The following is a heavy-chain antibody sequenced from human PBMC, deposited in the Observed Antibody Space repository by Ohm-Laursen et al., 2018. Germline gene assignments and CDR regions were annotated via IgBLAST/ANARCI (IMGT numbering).Heavy chain of an antibody. D-gene: IGHD6-19*01. J-gene: IGHJ4*02. Sequence: GSLRLSCSASGFAFSSAYMTWVRQTPGKGLEWISGIKSKADGGTTDYAPPLKDRFIISRDDSKNTLYLQMNSLKTEDTAVYYCTTRSGREGYWGQGTLVTVSS. V-gene: IGHV3-15*01. CDR1: GFAFSSAY. CDR2: IKSKADGGTT. CDR3: TTRSGREGY.